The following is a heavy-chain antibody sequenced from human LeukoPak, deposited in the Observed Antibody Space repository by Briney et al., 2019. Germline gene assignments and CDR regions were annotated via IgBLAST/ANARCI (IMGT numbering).Heavy chain of an antibody. J-gene: IGHJ4*02. CDR2: IYSGGTT. D-gene: IGHD6-6*01. CDR1: GFTVSSNY. V-gene: IGHV3-53*01. Sequence: QPGGSLRLSCAASGFTVSSNYMSWVRQAPGKGLEWVSVIYSGGTTNYADSVKGRFTISRDNSKNTLFLQMNSLRPEDTAIYYCARGGAARPDYWGQGTLVTVSS. CDR3: ARGGAARPDY.